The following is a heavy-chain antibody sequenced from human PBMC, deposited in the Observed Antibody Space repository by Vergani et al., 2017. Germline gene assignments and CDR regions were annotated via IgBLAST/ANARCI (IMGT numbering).Heavy chain of an antibody. D-gene: IGHD5-18*01. Sequence: QVQLVQSGAEVKKPGSSVKVSCKASGGTFSSYTISWVRQAPGQGLEWMGRIIPILGIANYAQKFQGRVTMTADKSTSTAYMELSSLRSEDTAVYYCASGGYSYGYYDNYWGQGTLVTVSS. CDR3: ASGGYSYGYYDNY. CDR2: IIPILGIA. CDR1: GGTFSSYT. V-gene: IGHV1-69*02. J-gene: IGHJ4*02.